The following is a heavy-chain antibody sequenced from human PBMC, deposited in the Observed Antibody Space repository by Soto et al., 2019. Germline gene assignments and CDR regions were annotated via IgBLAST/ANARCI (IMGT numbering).Heavy chain of an antibody. V-gene: IGHV1-3*01. CDR1: GYTFTSYA. CDR2: INAGNGNT. CDR3: ARDLGGWPDY. Sequence: QVQLVQSGAEVKKPGASVKVSCKASGYTFTSYAMHWVRQAPVQRLEWMGWINAGNGNTKYSQKFQGRVTVNKDTSASTAYMELSSLRSEDTAVYYCARDLGGWPDYWGQGTLVTVSS. J-gene: IGHJ4*02. D-gene: IGHD2-15*01.